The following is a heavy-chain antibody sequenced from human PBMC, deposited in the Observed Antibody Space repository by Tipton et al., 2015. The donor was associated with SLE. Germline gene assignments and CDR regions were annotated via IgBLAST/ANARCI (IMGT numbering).Heavy chain of an antibody. J-gene: IGHJ4*02. Sequence: QLVQSGAEVKKPGASVKVSCKASGYTFTSYGISWVRQAPGQGLEWLGWISAYNGNTNYEQKLQGRVTMTTDTSTSTAYMELRRLRSEDKAVYYCARGSARIYGSGSYPEYYFDYWGQGTLVTVSS. CDR3: ARGSARIYGSGSYPEYYFDY. V-gene: IGHV1-18*01. D-gene: IGHD3-10*01. CDR2: ISAYNGNT. CDR1: GYTFTSYG.